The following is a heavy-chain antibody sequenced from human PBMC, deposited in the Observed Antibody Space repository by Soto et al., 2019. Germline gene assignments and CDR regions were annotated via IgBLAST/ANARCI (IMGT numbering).Heavy chain of an antibody. J-gene: IGHJ6*02. CDR3: TRDLIADYDFWSGYFHYRHAV. Sequence: GSAVKVSSKDSGYTFTSNGISWVRPAPGQGLEWMGWISAYNGNTNYAQKLQGRVTMTTDTSTSTAYMELTSLRSDDTAVYYCTRDLIADYDFWSGYFHYRHAVRAQRTTDTVSS. CDR1: GYTFTSNG. V-gene: IGHV1-18*04. D-gene: IGHD3-3*01. CDR2: ISAYNGNT.